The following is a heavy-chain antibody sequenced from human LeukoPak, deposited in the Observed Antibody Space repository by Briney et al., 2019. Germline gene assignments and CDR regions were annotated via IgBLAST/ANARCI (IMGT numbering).Heavy chain of an antibody. Sequence: PGGSLRLSCAASGFTLSSYSMNWVRQAPGKGLEWVSSISSSSSYIYYADSVKGRFTISRDNAKNSLYLQMNSLRAEDTAVYYCASGWDVGEGYYYDSSGFFDYWGQGTLVTVSS. CDR3: ASGWDVGEGYYYDSSGFFDY. V-gene: IGHV3-21*01. D-gene: IGHD3-22*01. J-gene: IGHJ4*02. CDR1: GFTLSSYS. CDR2: ISSSSSYI.